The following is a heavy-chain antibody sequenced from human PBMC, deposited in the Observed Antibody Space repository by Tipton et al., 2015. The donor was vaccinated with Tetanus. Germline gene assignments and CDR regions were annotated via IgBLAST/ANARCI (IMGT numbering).Heavy chain of an antibody. CDR1: GDSIDGGFKN. Sequence: TLSLTCTVSGDSIDGGFKNWGWIRQQPGKGLERIGYIDYRGNTYYNPYLRRRVPFYFDTSENQFSLKLTTVTAADTAVYYCASDPALMVNFDYWGQGTLVTVSS. V-gene: IGHV4-31*03. CDR3: ASDPALMVNFDY. J-gene: IGHJ4*02. CDR2: IDYRGNT. D-gene: IGHD2-2*01.